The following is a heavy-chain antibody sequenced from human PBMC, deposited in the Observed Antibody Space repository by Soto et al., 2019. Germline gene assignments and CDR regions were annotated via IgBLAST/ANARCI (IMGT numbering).Heavy chain of an antibody. J-gene: IGHJ4*02. Sequence: QVQLQEPGPGLVKPSQTLSLTCTVSGGSISSGGYYWSWIRQHPGKGLEWIGYIYYSGSTYYNPSLKSRVTISVDTSKNQFSLKLSSVTAADTAVYYCARGLTVDYYDSSGYYYPYFDYWGQGTLVTVSS. V-gene: IGHV4-31*03. D-gene: IGHD3-22*01. CDR1: GGSISSGGYY. CDR2: IYYSGST. CDR3: ARGLTVDYYDSSGYYYPYFDY.